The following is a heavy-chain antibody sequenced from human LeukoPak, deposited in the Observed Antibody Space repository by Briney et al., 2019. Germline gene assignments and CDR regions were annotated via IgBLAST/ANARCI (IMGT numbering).Heavy chain of an antibody. J-gene: IGHJ4*02. Sequence: GGSLRLSCAASGFTFSTYIMNWVRQTPGKGLEWVSSIGTSTSYIYYADSVKGRFTISRDNAKNTLSLQMDSLRAEDTAVYYCTRGGVDYWGQGTLVTVSS. D-gene: IGHD3-16*01. CDR2: IGTSTSYI. V-gene: IGHV3-21*01. CDR1: GFTFSTYI. CDR3: TRGGVDY.